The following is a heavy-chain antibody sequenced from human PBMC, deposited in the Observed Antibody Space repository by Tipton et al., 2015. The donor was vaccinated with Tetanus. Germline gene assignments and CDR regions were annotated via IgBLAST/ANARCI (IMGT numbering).Heavy chain of an antibody. J-gene: IGHJ3*02. CDR1: GFTFSGYS. CDR2: ISGSSNFI. D-gene: IGHD2/OR15-2a*01. V-gene: IGHV3-21*01. Sequence: GSLRLSCAASGFTFSGYSMSWVRQTPGKGLEWVSAISGSSNFIYYADSMKGRFTISRDNARNSLYLQMKSLRVGDTAVYFCARARTQGLRGLYAFDIWGQGTMVTVSS. CDR3: ARARTQGLRGLYAFDI.